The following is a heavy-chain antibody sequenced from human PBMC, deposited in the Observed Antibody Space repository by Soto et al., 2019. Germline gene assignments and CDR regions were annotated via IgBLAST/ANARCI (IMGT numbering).Heavy chain of an antibody. J-gene: IGHJ3*02. V-gene: IGHV3-48*01. CDR3: ARSPVAPSGKDAFDI. CDR2: ISSSSSTI. CDR1: RFTFSSYS. D-gene: IGHD2-21*01. Sequence: GGSLRLSCAASRFTFSSYSMNWVRQAPGKGLEWVSYISSSSSTIYYADSVKGRFTISRDNAKNSLYLQMNSLRAEDTAVYYCARSPVAPSGKDAFDIWGQGTMVTVS.